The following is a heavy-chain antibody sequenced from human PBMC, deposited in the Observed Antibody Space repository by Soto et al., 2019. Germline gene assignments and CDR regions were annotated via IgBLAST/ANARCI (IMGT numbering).Heavy chain of an antibody. CDR2: ISYDGSNT. CDR3: VGGQYYFDY. D-gene: IGHD3-10*01. V-gene: IGHV3-30*03. Sequence: QVKLVESGGGVVQPGRSLRLSCAASGFPFTTYRMHWVREGPGKGLEWVAVISYDGSNTYYADSVKGRFTISRDNSKNTLDLQMNSLRPEDTALYYCVGGQYYFDYRGQGTLVTVSS. J-gene: IGHJ4*02. CDR1: GFPFTTYR.